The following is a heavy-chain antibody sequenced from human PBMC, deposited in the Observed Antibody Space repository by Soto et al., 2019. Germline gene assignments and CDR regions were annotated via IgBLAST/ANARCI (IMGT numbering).Heavy chain of an antibody. CDR1: GGSSISYD. CDR3: PRGGTVVVVAATRAFDI. D-gene: IGHD2-15*01. V-gene: IGHV1-69*01. Sequence: SVKLSCNTFGGSSISYDSIWVRRDTGQGLEWMGGIIPIFGTANYAQKFQGRVTITADESTSTAYMELSSLRSEDTAVYYFPRGGTVVVVAATRAFDICGQGTMVTVPS. J-gene: IGHJ3*02. CDR2: IIPIFGTA.